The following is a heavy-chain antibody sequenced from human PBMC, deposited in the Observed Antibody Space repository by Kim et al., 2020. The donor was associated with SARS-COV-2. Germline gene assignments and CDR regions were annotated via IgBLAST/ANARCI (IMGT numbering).Heavy chain of an antibody. Sequence: TEIKYVESGKGRFTDTRDTGKNSLYLQMNSLRTEDTAVYYCSRDPRHLDYWGQGTLVTVYS. CDR3: SRDPRHLDY. V-gene: IGHV3-7*03. CDR2: TEI. J-gene: IGHJ4*02.